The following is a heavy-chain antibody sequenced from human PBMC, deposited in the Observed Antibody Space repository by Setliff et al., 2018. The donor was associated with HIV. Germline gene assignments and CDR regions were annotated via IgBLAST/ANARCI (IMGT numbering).Heavy chain of an antibody. V-gene: IGHV1-18*01. Sequence: PGGSLRLSCAASGLSFTSYGISWVRQAPGQGLEWMGWISAYNGNTNYAQKLQGRVTMTGDTSTSTVYMELSSLRSEDTAVYYCARDGYYNYWSGYGYYYYYMDVWGKGTTVTVSS. CDR2: ISAYNGNT. CDR3: ARDGYYNYWSGYGYYYYYMDV. J-gene: IGHJ6*03. D-gene: IGHD3-3*01. CDR1: GLSFTSYG.